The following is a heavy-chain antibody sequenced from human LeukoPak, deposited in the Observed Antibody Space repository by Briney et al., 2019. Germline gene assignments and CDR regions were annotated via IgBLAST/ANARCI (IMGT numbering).Heavy chain of an antibody. CDR1: GFSFSSYG. CDR3: AKGQGSRFLEWLPYNWFDP. D-gene: IGHD3-3*01. V-gene: IGHV3-30*02. CDR2: IRYDESNR. Sequence: SGGSLRLSCEASGFSFSSYGMHWVRRAPGKGLEWVAFIRYDESNRYYADSVKGRFTISRDISKNTLYLQMNSLRSEDTAVYYCAKGQGSRFLEWLPYNWFDPWGQGTLVTVSS. J-gene: IGHJ5*02.